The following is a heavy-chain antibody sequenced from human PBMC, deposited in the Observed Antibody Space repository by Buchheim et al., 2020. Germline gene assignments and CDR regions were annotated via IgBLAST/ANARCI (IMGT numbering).Heavy chain of an antibody. J-gene: IGHJ4*02. V-gene: IGHV3-23*01. D-gene: IGHD3-3*02. CDR1: GFSFSTNA. CDR2: IGGDGRS. CDR3: AKDLHFWSGMDY. Sequence: DVQLLQSGGGLVQPGGSLRLSCAASGFSFSTNAMSWVRQAPGRGLGWVSGIGGDGRSHYADSVQGRFTISRDSSKDTLYLQMNGLRVEDTATYYCAKDLHFWSGMDYWGQGAL.